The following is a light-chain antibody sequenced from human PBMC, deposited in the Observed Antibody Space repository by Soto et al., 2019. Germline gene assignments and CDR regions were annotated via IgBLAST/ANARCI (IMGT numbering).Light chain of an antibody. CDR3: QSYDSSLRGSGV. CDR1: NSNIGRNT. V-gene: IGLV1-44*01. J-gene: IGLJ2*01. CDR2: NND. Sequence: QSVLTQPPSASGTPGQRVTISCSGSNSNIGRNTVNWYQQLPGMAPKLLIYNNDQRPSGVPDRFSGSKSGTSASLAITGPQAEDEADYYCQSYDSSLRGSGVFGGGTKVTVL.